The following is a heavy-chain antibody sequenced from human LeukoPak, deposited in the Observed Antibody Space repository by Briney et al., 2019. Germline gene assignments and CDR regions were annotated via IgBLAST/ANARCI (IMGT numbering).Heavy chain of an antibody. Sequence: GGSLRLSCAASGFTFSSYGIHWVRQAPGKGLEWVAIISNDGRDEYYADSVKGRFTISRDNSKNSLYLQINSLKTEDTAVYYCAIQGGSGRKDFDYWGQGTLVTVSS. J-gene: IGHJ4*02. CDR2: ISNDGRDE. V-gene: IGHV3-30*03. D-gene: IGHD1-26*01. CDR3: AIQGGSGRKDFDY. CDR1: GFTFSSYG.